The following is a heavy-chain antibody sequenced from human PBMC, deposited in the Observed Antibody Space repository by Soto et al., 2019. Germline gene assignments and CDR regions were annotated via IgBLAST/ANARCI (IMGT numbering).Heavy chain of an antibody. V-gene: IGHV4-59*01. D-gene: IGHD3-10*01. CDR2: IYYSGST. Sequence: GSLRLSCTVSGGSISSYYWSWIRQPPGKGLEWIGYIYYSGSTNYNPSLKSRVTISVDTSKNQFSLKLSSVTAADTAVYYCARDGVSGGFDYWGQGTLVTVSS. CDR1: GGSISSYY. CDR3: ARDGVSGGFDY. J-gene: IGHJ4*02.